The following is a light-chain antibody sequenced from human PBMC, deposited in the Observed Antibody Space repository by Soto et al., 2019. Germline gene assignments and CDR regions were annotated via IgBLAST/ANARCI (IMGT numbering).Light chain of an antibody. Sequence: QSALTQPASVSGSAGQSITISCTGSSSDVGSYNLLSWYQQHPGKAPKLMIYEGTKRPSGVSNRFSGSKSGNTASLTISGLQAEDASDYYCCSYAGSSTWVFGGGTKLTV. CDR2: EGT. V-gene: IGLV2-23*01. J-gene: IGLJ3*02. CDR3: CSYAGSSTWV. CDR1: SSDVGSYNL.